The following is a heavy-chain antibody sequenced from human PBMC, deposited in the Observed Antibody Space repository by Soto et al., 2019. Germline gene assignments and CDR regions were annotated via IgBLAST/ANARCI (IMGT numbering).Heavy chain of an antibody. J-gene: IGHJ3*02. CDR1: GFIFSSYS. D-gene: IGHD2-21*01. CDR2: ISNDGSNK. V-gene: IGHV3-30-3*01. CDR3: ARDQFLDAFDI. Sequence: QVQLVESGGGVVQPGRSLRLSCAASGFIFSSYSMHWVRQAPGKGLEWVAMISNDGSNKDYVDSVKGRFTISRDKSNNTLSLQMNSLRAEDTAVYYCARDQFLDAFDIWGQGTMVTVSS.